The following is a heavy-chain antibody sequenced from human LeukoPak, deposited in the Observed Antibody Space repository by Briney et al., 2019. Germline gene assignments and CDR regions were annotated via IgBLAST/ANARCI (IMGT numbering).Heavy chain of an antibody. CDR3: ARDQRYCSGGSCYPDWFDP. V-gene: IGHV1-2*02. Sequence: GASVKVSCKASGYTFTGYYMHWVRPAPGQGLEWMGWISPNSGGTNYAQQFQGRVTMTRDTSISTAYMELSRLRSDDTAVYYCARDQRYCSGGSCYPDWFDPWGQGTLVTVSS. J-gene: IGHJ5*02. CDR1: GYTFTGYY. D-gene: IGHD2-15*01. CDR2: ISPNSGGT.